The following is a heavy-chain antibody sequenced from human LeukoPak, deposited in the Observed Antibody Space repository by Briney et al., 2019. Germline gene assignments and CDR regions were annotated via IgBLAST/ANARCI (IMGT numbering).Heavy chain of an antibody. J-gene: IGHJ5*02. CDR3: TRATYSSGRYLRRWFDP. V-gene: IGHV4-30-2*01. CDR1: GGSISSGGYY. Sequence: SETLSLTCTVSGGSISSGGYYWSWIRQPPGKGLEWIGYINHSGSTNYNPSLKSRVTISVDTSKNQFSLKLSSVTAADTAVYYCTRATYSSGRYLRRWFDPWGQGTLVTVSS. D-gene: IGHD6-19*01. CDR2: INHSGST.